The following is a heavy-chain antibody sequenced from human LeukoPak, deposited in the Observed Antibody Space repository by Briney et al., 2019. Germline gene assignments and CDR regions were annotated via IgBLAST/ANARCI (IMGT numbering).Heavy chain of an antibody. CDR2: INSDGSST. D-gene: IGHD2-15*01. Sequence: GGSLRLSCAASGFTFSSYWMHWVRQAPGKGLVWVSRINSDGSSTSYADSVKGRFTISRDNAKNTLYLQMNSLRAEDTAVYYCARWDCSGGSCYSGFDYWGQGTLVAVSS. CDR1: GFTFSSYW. J-gene: IGHJ4*02. V-gene: IGHV3-74*01. CDR3: ARWDCSGGSCYSGFDY.